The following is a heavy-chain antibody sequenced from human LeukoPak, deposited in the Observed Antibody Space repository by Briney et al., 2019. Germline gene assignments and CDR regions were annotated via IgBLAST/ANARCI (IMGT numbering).Heavy chain of an antibody. CDR1: GYTFTGYY. V-gene: IGHV1-2*06. D-gene: IGHD6-6*01. Sequence: GASVKVSCKASGYTFTGYYMHWVRQAPGQGLEWMGRINPNSGGTNYAQKFQGRVTMTRDTSISTAYMELSRLRSDDTAVYYCARDGASIAARRGSWYYYYMDVWGKGTTVTVSS. J-gene: IGHJ6*03. CDR3: ARDGASIAARRGSWYYYYMDV. CDR2: INPNSGGT.